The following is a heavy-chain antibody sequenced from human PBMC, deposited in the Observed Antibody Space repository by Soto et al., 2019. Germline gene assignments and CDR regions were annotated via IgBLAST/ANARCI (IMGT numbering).Heavy chain of an antibody. Sequence: EVQLLESGGGLVQPGGSLRLSCAASGFTFSSYAMSWVRQAPGKGLEWVSAISGSGGSTYYADSVKGRFTISRDNSKNPLYLQMNSRRAEDTAVYYCALGSSSSRRYYYYGMDVWGQGTTVTVSS. J-gene: IGHJ6*02. CDR1: GFTFSSYA. CDR2: ISGSGGST. D-gene: IGHD6-13*01. CDR3: ALGSSSSRRYYYYGMDV. V-gene: IGHV3-23*01.